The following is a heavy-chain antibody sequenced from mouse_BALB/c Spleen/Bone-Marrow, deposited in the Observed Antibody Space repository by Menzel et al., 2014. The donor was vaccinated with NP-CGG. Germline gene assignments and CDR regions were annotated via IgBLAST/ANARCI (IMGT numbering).Heavy chain of an antibody. CDR1: GYTFTNYW. V-gene: IGHV1-7*01. J-gene: IGHJ3*01. D-gene: IGHD1-1*01. CDR3: TRRAYGGSYGFAY. Sequence: QVQLQQSGAELAKPGASVKMSCKASGYTFTNYWMHWVKQRPGQGLEWIGYINPSTGYTEYNQKSKDKATLTADKSSSTAYMQLSSLTSEDSSVFYCTRRAYGGSYGFAYWGQGTLVTVSA. CDR2: INPSTGYT.